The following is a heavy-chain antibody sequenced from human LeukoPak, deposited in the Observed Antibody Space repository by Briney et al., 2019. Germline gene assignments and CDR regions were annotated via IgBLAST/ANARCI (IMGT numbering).Heavy chain of an antibody. J-gene: IGHJ4*02. D-gene: IGHD6-13*01. CDR1: GGSISSSSYF. Sequence: SETLSLTCTVSGGSISSSSYFWGWIRQPPGKGPEWIGSIYYSGSTYYNPSLKSRVTISVDTSKNQFSLKLSSVTAADTAVYYCARHVRAQQLYYFDYWGQGTLVTVSS. V-gene: IGHV4-39*01. CDR2: IYYSGST. CDR3: ARHVRAQQLYYFDY.